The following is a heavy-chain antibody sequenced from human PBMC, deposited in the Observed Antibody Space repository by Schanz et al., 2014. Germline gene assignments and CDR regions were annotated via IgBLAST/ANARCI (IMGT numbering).Heavy chain of an antibody. Sequence: EVQLVESGGGLVKPGGSLRLSCTASRIIFGTYSMNWIRQTPKGLEWVSNISPTGSSTYYADSVKGRFTISRDNSKNTLYLQMNSLRAEDTAVYYCVRDRGFCANDICWLRYYMDVWGNGTTVTVSS. CDR3: VRDRGFCANDICWLRYYMDV. V-gene: IGHV3-21*01. CDR2: ISPTGSST. J-gene: IGHJ6*03. D-gene: IGHD2-8*01. CDR1: RIIFGTYS.